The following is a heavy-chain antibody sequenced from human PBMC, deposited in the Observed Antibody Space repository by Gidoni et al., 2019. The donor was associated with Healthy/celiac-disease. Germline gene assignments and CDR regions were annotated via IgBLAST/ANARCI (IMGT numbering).Heavy chain of an antibody. CDR1: GFTFSSYA. CDR2: ISGSGGST. V-gene: IGHV3-23*01. CDR3: AKVPDYGDYRLSY. Sequence: EVQLLESGGGLVQPGGSLRLSCAASGFTFSSYAMRWVRQAPGKGLEWVSAISGSGGSTYYADSVKGRFTISRDNSKNTLYLQMNSLRAEDTAVYYCAKVPDYGDYRLSYWGQGTLVTVSS. D-gene: IGHD4-17*01. J-gene: IGHJ4*02.